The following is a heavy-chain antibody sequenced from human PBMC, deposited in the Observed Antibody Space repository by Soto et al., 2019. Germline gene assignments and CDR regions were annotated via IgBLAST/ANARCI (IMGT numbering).Heavy chain of an antibody. J-gene: IGHJ5*02. CDR3: ARDPAP. Sequence: QVQLQESGSGLVKPSQTLSLTCTVSGGSISSGGYYWSWIRQHPGKGLEWIGYIYNSGSTYYNPSLKSLVTISADTSKTEFSLKLSSVTAAVTAVDYCARDPAPWGQGTLVTVSS. CDR1: GGSISSGGYY. V-gene: IGHV4-31*01. CDR2: IYNSGST.